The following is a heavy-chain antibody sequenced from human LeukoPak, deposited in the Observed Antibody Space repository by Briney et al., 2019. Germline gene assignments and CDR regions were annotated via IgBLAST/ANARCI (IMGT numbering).Heavy chain of an antibody. CDR3: ARELWNCSSTSCYTHAFDI. CDR1: GGSISSGGYY. J-gene: IGHJ3*02. CDR2: IYYSGST. V-gene: IGHV4-31*03. D-gene: IGHD2-2*02. Sequence: PSETLSLTCTVSGGSISSGGYYWSWIRQHPGKGLEWMGYIYYSGSTYYNPSLKSRVTISVDTSKNQFSLKLSSETAADTAVYYCARELWNCSSTSCYTHAFDIWGQGTMVTVSS.